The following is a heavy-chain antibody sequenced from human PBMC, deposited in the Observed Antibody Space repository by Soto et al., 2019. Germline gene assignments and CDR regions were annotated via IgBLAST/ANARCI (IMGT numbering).Heavy chain of an antibody. V-gene: IGHV3-48*02. CDR1: GFTFSIYS. D-gene: IGHD6-13*01. CDR3: ARRAGGLDS. CDR2: ISSSGTTI. Sequence: EVQLVESGGGLVQPGGSLRLSCADSGFTFSIYSMNWVRQAPGKGLEWVSYISSSGTTIYYADSVKGRFTISRDNAQNSLYLQMNSLRDEDTAVYYCARRAGGLDSWGQGTLVTVSS. J-gene: IGHJ4*02.